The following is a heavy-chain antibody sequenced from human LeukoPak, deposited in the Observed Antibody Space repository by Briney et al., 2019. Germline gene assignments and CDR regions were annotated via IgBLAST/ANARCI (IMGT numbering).Heavy chain of an antibody. V-gene: IGHV3-30*18. Sequence: GGSLRLSCAASGFTFSNCDMYWVRQAPGKGLEWVAVISYDGTNKYYADSVKGRFTISRDNSKSTLYLQMNSLRAEDTAVYYCAKENDFVYWGQGTLVTVSS. CDR3: AKENDFVY. D-gene: IGHD3-3*01. J-gene: IGHJ4*02. CDR2: ISYDGTNK. CDR1: GFTFSNCD.